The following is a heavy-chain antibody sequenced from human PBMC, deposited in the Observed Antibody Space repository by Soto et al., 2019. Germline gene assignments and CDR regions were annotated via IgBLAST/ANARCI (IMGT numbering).Heavy chain of an antibody. Sequence: QVQVEQSGAEVKKPGSSVKVSCKASGGTFSTAAISWVRQAPGQGLEWMGGIMPIFRTADYAQKLQGRVTIHADKSTTTSYLELRSLRSEVTAVYYCARDKDRPQLGGNCYYSIDVWGQGTMVTVSS. CDR1: GGTFSTAA. J-gene: IGHJ6*02. CDR2: IMPIFRTA. D-gene: IGHD3-3*02. V-gene: IGHV1-69*14. CDR3: ARDKDRPQLGGNCYYSIDV.